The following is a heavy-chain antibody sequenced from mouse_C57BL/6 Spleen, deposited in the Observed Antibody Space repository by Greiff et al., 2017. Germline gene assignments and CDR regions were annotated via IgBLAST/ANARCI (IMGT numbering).Heavy chain of an antibody. CDR2: ISYDGSN. D-gene: IGHD6-1*01. V-gene: IGHV3-6*01. CDR3: ARGSQSSYFDY. Sequence: EVQLQGSGPGLVKPSQSLSLTCSVTGYSITSGYYWNWIRQFPGNKLEWMGYISYDGSNNYNPSLKNRISITRDTSKNQFFLKLNSVTTEDTATYYCARGSQSSYFDYWGQGTTLTVSS. CDR1: GYSITSGYY. J-gene: IGHJ2*01.